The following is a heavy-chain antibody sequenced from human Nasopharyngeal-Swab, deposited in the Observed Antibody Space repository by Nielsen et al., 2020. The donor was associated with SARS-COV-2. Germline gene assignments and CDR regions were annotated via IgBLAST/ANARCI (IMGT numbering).Heavy chain of an antibody. J-gene: IGHJ4*02. V-gene: IGHV3-15*01. CDR1: GFTCTNAW. CDR3: TTDRGITERPLFDF. D-gene: IGHD1-14*01. Sequence: ASLEISCAASGFTCTNAWMGWVRQAPGKGLEWVGRIKSKSDGGTTDYAAPVKGRFSISRDDSRNTIYVQMNTLQTEDTAVYYCTTDRGITERPLFDFWGQGTLVTVSS. CDR2: IKSKSDGGTT.